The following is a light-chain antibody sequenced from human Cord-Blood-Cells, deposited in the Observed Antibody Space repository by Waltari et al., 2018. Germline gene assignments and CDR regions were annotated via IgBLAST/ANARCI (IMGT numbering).Light chain of an antibody. CDR2: GAS. CDR1: QGVSSN. J-gene: IGKJ1*01. V-gene: IGKV3-15*01. Sequence: EIVMTQSPATLSVSPGERATLSCRASQGVSSNLAWYQQKPGQAPRRLIYGASTRATGSPARFSGSGSGTEFTLTISSLQSEDFAVYYCQQYNNWPRTFGQGTKVEIK. CDR3: QQYNNWPRT.